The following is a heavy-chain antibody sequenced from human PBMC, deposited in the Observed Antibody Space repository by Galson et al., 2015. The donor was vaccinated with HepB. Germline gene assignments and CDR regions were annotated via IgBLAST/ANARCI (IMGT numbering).Heavy chain of an antibody. CDR1: GFTFSDYY. V-gene: IGHV3-11*06. Sequence: SLRLSCAASGFTFSDYYMHWIRQAPGKGLEWVSYISGTSRYTTYADSVKDRFTISRDDAKNSLYLEMSSLTAKDTAVYYCAGVIEARLKAFDIWGQGTMVTVSS. CDR2: ISGTSRYT. D-gene: IGHD6-6*01. CDR3: AGVIEARLKAFDI. J-gene: IGHJ3*02.